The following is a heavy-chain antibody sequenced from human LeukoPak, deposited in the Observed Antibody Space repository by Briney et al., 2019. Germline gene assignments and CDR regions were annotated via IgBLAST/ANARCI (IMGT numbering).Heavy chain of an antibody. CDR1: GYTFTSYG. Sequence: ASVKVSCKASGYTFTSYGISWVRQAPGQGLEWMGWISAYNGNTNYAQKLQGRVTMTTDTSTSTAYMELRSLRSDDTAVYYCARGTLRYFDWLLTGYFDYWGQGTLVTVSS. V-gene: IGHV1-18*01. J-gene: IGHJ4*02. CDR2: ISAYNGNT. CDR3: ARGTLRYFDWLLTGYFDY. D-gene: IGHD3-9*01.